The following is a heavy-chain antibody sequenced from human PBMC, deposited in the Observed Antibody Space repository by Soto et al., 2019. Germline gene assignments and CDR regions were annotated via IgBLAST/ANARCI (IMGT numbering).Heavy chain of an antibody. D-gene: IGHD3-3*01. CDR1: GFTFSSYS. Sequence: GGSLRLSCAASGFTFSSYSMNWVRQAPGKGLEWVSYISSSSSTIYYADSVKGRFTISRDNAKNSLYLQMNSLRAEDTAVYYCARDDPSDFWSGYSLRAFDIWGQGTMVTVSS. CDR3: ARDDPSDFWSGYSLRAFDI. CDR2: ISSSSSTI. J-gene: IGHJ3*02. V-gene: IGHV3-48*01.